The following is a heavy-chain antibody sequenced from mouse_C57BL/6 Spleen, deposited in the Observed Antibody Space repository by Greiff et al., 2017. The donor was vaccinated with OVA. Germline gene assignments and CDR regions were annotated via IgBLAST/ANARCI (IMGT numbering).Heavy chain of an antibody. J-gene: IGHJ4*01. CDR2: IDPEDGVT. CDR3: ASYYGSSLYAMDY. V-gene: IGHV14-2*01. D-gene: IGHD1-1*01. Sequence: EVQLVESGAELVKPGASVKLSCTASGFNIKDYYMHWVKQRTEQGLEWIGRIDPEDGVTKYAPKFQGKATITADTSSNTAYLQLSSLTSEDTAVYYCASYYGSSLYAMDYWGQGTSVTVSS. CDR1: GFNIKDYY.